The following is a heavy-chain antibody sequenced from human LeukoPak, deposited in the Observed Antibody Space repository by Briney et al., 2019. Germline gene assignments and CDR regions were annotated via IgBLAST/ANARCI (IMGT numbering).Heavy chain of an antibody. CDR3: ARVSGGFIVGATCFDY. CDR2: ISAYNGNT. D-gene: IGHD1-26*01. J-gene: IGHJ4*02. Sequence: GASVKVSCKASGYTFTSYGISWVRQAPGQGLEWMGWISAYNGNTNYAQKLQGRVTMTTDTSTSTAYMELRSLRADDTAVYYCARVSGGFIVGATCFDYWGQGTLVTVSS. CDR1: GYTFTSYG. V-gene: IGHV1-18*01.